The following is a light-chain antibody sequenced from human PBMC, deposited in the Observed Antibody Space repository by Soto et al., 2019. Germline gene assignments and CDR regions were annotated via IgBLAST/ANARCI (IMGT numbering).Light chain of an antibody. J-gene: IGKJ1*01. Sequence: DIQMTQSPSSLSASVGDRVTSSCRASQSIATYLNWYQQKPGKAPSLLIYAASTLQSGVPSRFSGSRSGTDFTLTISSLQPEDFATYFCQQSYSSPRTFGQGTKVDIK. V-gene: IGKV1-39*01. CDR2: AAS. CDR1: QSIATY. CDR3: QQSYSSPRT.